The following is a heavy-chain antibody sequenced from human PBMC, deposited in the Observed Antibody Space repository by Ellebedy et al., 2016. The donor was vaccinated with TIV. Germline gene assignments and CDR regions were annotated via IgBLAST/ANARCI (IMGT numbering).Heavy chain of an antibody. V-gene: IGHV1-8*03. J-gene: IGHJ6*02. CDR2: MNPNSGNT. CDR1: GYTFTSYD. D-gene: IGHD3-9*01. CDR3: ARAPYYDILTGYYPSWWYYYGIDV. Sequence: AASVKVSCKASGYTFTSYDINWVRQATGQGLEWMGWMNPNSGNTGYAQKFQGRVTITRNTSISTAYMELSSLRSEDTAVYYCARAPYYDILTGYYPSWWYYYGIDVWGQGTTVTVSS.